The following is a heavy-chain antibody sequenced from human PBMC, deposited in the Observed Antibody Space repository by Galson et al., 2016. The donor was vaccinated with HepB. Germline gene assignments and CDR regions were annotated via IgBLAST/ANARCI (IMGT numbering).Heavy chain of an antibody. CDR1: GGTFSSYG. D-gene: IGHD5-12*01. V-gene: IGHV1-69*06. Sequence: SVKVSCKASGGTFSSYGISWVRQAPGQGLEWMGAIIPIFGTPNYAHKFQGRVTISLDKSTSTGYLELTSLRSEDTAVYYCAREGEIGYDFRPSYDYWGQGTLITVSS. CDR2: IIPIFGTP. CDR3: AREGEIGYDFRPSYDY. J-gene: IGHJ4*02.